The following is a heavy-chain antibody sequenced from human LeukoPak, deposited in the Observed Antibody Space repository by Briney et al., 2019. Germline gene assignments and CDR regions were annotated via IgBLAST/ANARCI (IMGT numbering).Heavy chain of an antibody. D-gene: IGHD1-1*01. CDR3: ARDRDGKDL. V-gene: IGHV3-7*03. J-gene: IGHJ5*02. Sequence: GGALRLSCAASGFTFRDFWMSWGRQAPGKGLEWVADKQQNGSEKYSVEGRFTVTQDNVNSLLYLRINSLRADVTAMYYCARDRDGKDLWGQGTLVTFSP. CDR2: KQQNGSEK. CDR1: GFTFRDFW.